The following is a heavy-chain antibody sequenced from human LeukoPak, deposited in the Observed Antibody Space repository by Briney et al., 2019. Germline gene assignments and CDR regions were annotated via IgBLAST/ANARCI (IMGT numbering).Heavy chain of an antibody. J-gene: IGHJ4*02. CDR3: AKRAVVIRVILVGFHKEAYYFDS. CDR2: ISGSRGST. Sequence: PGGSLRLSCAVSGITLSNYGMSWVRQAPGKGLEWVAGISGSRGSTNFADSVKGRFTISRDNPRNTLYLQMNSLRGEDTAVYFCAKRAVVIRVILVGFHKEAYYFDSWGQGALVTVSS. V-gene: IGHV3-23*01. D-gene: IGHD3-22*01. CDR1: GITLSNYG.